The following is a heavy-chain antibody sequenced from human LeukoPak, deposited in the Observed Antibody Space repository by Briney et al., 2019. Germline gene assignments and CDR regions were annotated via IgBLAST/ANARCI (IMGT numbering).Heavy chain of an antibody. CDR1: GFTFSSYA. CDR2: LSYDGSNK. V-gene: IGHV3-30*04. D-gene: IGHD1-26*01. CDR3: ARDTSFAVGATLDF. J-gene: IGHJ4*02. Sequence: GRSLRLSCAASGFTFSSYAMHWVRQAPGKGLEWVAVLSYDGSNKYYANSVKGRFTISRDKSKNTLHLQMNSLRAEDTAIYYCARDTSFAVGATLDFWGQGTLVTVSS.